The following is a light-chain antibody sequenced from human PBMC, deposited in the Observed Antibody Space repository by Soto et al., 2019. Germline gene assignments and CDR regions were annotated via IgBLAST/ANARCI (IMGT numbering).Light chain of an antibody. Sequence: QSVLTQPASVSGSPGQSITISCTGTSSDVGGYDFVSWYRQYPGQAPKILIYEVTHRPSGVPDRFSGSKSGNTASLTISGLQADDEADYYCSSYTITSSPGFGPGTKATVL. V-gene: IGLV2-14*01. CDR1: SSDVGGYDF. CDR2: EVT. CDR3: SSYTITSSPG. J-gene: IGLJ1*01.